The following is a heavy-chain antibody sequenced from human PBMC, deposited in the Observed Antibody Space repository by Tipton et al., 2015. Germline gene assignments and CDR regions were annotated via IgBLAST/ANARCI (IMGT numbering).Heavy chain of an antibody. CDR2: ITSSSAI. Sequence: SLRLSCAASGFTFNSYTMNWVRQAPGKGLEWVSFITSSSAILYADSVKGRFTISRDNAKNSLYLQMNSLRDEDTAVYYCAREHALPNWGRKDYWGQGILVTVSS. V-gene: IGHV3-48*02. CDR1: GFTFNSYT. D-gene: IGHD7-27*01. J-gene: IGHJ4*02. CDR3: AREHALPNWGRKDY.